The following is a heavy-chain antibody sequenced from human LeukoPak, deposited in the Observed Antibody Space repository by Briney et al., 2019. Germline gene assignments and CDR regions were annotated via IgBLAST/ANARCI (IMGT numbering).Heavy chain of an antibody. CDR2: IRYDGNNK. J-gene: IGHJ3*02. Sequence: GGSLRLSCAASGFTFSSYGMHRVRQAPGKGLEWVAFIRYDGNNKYYADSVKGRFTISRDNSKNTLYLQMNSLRAEDTAVYYCAKELLELGAFDIWGQGTMVTVSS. CDR1: GFTFSSYG. D-gene: IGHD1-7*01. V-gene: IGHV3-30*02. CDR3: AKELLELGAFDI.